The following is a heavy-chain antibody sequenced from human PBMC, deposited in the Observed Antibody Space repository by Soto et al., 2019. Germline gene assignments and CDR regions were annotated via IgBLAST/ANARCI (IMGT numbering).Heavy chain of an antibody. V-gene: IGHV3-23*01. Sequence: EVQLLESGGGLVQPGGSLRLSCAASGFIFSDYAMSWVRQAPGKGLEWVSAINGGGGKTYYADSVKGRFTISRDNSKNTLNLQMNSLTAEDTAIYYCGKEREQVVIDSWVQGTLVTVSS. CDR3: GKEREQVVIDS. J-gene: IGHJ5*01. D-gene: IGHD6-6*01. CDR2: INGGGGKT. CDR1: GFIFSDYA.